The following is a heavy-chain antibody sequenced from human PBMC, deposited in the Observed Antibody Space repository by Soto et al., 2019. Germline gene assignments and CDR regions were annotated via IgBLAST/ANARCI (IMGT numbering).Heavy chain of an antibody. Sequence: GGSLRLSCAASGFTFDDYAMHWVRQAPGKGLEWVSGISWNSGSIGYADSVKGRFTISRDNAKNSLYLQMNSLRAEDTALYYCAKDAYYDFWSGYDAFDIWGQGTMVTVSS. CDR3: AKDAYYDFWSGYDAFDI. D-gene: IGHD3-3*01. J-gene: IGHJ3*02. V-gene: IGHV3-9*01. CDR1: GFTFDDYA. CDR2: ISWNSGSI.